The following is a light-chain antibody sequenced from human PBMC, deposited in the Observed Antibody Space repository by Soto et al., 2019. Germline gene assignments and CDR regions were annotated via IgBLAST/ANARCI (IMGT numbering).Light chain of an antibody. CDR3: SSYTSSITLI. CDR1: SSDVGVYNY. Sequence: QSALTQPASVSGSPGQSITISCTGTSSDVGVYNYVSWYQQHPGKAPKLVIYDVTNRPSGVSDRFSGSKSGNTASLTISGLQAEDEADYYCSSYTSSITLIFGGGTKLTVL. J-gene: IGLJ2*01. CDR2: DVT. V-gene: IGLV2-14*01.